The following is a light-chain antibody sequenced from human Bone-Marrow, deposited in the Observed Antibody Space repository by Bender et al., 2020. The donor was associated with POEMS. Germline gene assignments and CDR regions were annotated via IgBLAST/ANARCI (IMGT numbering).Light chain of an antibody. CDR3: SSYTSSSALWV. CDR2: DVS. V-gene: IGLV2-14*03. CDR1: SSDVGGYNY. Sequence: QSVLTQPASVSGSPGQSITISCTGTSSDVGGYNYVSWYQQHPGKAPHLIIYDVSRRPSGVSNRFSGSKSGNTASLTVSGLQADDEADYYCSSYTSSSALWVFGGGTKLTVL. J-gene: IGLJ3*02.